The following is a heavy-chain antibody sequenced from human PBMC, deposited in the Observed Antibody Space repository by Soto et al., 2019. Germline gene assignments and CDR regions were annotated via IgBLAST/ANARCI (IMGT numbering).Heavy chain of an antibody. V-gene: IGHV3-33*01. J-gene: IGHJ4*02. Sequence: QVQVVESGGGVVQPGKSLRLSCAASGFAFSDFGMHWVRQAPAKGLEWVAVIWHDGKNKDYADYAKGRFTISRDNSRNILYLEMNSLGVEDTAVYYCARDPGQDEAMDYWGQGTLVTVSS. CDR1: GFAFSDFG. CDR3: ARDPGQDEAMDY. CDR2: IWHDGKNK.